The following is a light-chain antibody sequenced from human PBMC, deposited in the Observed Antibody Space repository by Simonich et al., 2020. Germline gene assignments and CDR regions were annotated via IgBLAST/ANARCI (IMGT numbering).Light chain of an antibody. CDR2: WAS. V-gene: IGKV4-1*01. J-gene: IGKJ1*01. CDR1: QSVLYSSNNKNY. Sequence: DILMTQSPDSLAVSLGERATINCKSSQSVLYSSNNKNYLDWYQRKAGQPPNLLIYWASTRESGVPDRFSGSGSGTDFTLTISSLQAEDVAVYYCQQYYSTPWTFGQGTKVEIK. CDR3: QQYYSTPWT.